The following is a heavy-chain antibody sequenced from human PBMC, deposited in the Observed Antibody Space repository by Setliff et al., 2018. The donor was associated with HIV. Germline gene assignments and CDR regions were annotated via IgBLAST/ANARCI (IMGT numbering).Heavy chain of an antibody. D-gene: IGHD3-10*01. V-gene: IGHV4-59*01. CDR2: IRHTGST. J-gene: IGHJ4*02. Sequence: PSETLSLTCSVSGGSITNYYWGWIRQSPGEGLEWIGFIRHTGSTSYNPSLKSRVITSTDTRNHFSLNLYSITAADTAVYYCARYRSGDTDIGLDYWGQGALVTVSS. CDR1: GGSITNYY. CDR3: ARYRSGDTDIGLDY.